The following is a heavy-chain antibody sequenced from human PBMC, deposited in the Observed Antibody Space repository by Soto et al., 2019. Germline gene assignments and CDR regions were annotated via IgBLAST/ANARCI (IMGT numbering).Heavy chain of an antibody. D-gene: IGHD3-10*01. CDR1: GGTFSSYA. CDR2: IIPIFGTA. V-gene: IGHV1-69*06. Sequence: KVSCKASGGTFSSYAISWVRQAPGQGLEWMGGIIPIFGTANYAQKFQGRVTITADKSTSTAYMELSSLRSEDTAVYYCARDRATMVRGVTLYYYYYGMDVWGQGTTVTVSS. CDR3: ARDRATMVRGVTLYYYYYGMDV. J-gene: IGHJ6*02.